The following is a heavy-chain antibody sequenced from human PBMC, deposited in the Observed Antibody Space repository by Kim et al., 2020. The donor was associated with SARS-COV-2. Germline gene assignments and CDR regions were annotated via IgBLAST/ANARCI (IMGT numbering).Heavy chain of an antibody. V-gene: IGHV1-2*06. CDR3: ARDAPGTAMVPSTFDY. CDR2: INPNSGGT. J-gene: IGHJ4*02. Sequence: ASVKVSCKASGYTFTGYYMHWVRQAPGQGLEWMGRINPNSGGTNYAQKFQGRVTMTRDTSISTAYMELSRLRSDDTAVYYCARDAPGTAMVPSTFDYWGQGTLVTVSS. D-gene: IGHD5-18*01. CDR1: GYTFTGYY.